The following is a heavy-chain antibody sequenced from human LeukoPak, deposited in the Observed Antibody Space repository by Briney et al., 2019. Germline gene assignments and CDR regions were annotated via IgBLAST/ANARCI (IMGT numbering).Heavy chain of an antibody. J-gene: IGHJ4*02. CDR1: GGSISSSSYY. Sequence: SETLSLTCTVSGGSISSSSYYWGWIRQPPGKGLEWIGYIYYSGSTYYNPSLKSRVTISVDTSKNQFSLKLSSVTAADTGVYYCARVYNYYDSSGYLDYWGQGTLVTVSS. CDR2: IYYSGST. CDR3: ARVYNYYDSSGYLDY. V-gene: IGHV4-39*07. D-gene: IGHD3-22*01.